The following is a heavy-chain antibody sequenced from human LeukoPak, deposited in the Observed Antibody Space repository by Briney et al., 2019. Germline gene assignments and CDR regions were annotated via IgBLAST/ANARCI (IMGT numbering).Heavy chain of an antibody. V-gene: IGHV6-1*01. Sequence: SQTLSLTCAISGDSVSSNSTACNWIRQSPSRGLEWLGRTYYRSKWYNYYAVSVKSRITINPDTSKNQFSLQLNSVTAEDTAVYYCVRGGQGDGYSADEAFDFWGQGTVVTVSS. CDR1: GDSVSSNSTA. CDR2: TYYRSKWYN. CDR3: VRGGQGDGYSADEAFDF. J-gene: IGHJ3*01. D-gene: IGHD5-24*01.